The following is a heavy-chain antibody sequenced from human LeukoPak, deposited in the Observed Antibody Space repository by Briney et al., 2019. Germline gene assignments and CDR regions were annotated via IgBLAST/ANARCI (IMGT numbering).Heavy chain of an antibody. D-gene: IGHD6-19*01. Sequence: GGSLRLSCEASGFTFSDYWMSWVRQAPGKGLEWVANIKQDGSEKYYVDSVKGRFTISRDNAKNSLYLQMNSLRAEDTAVYYCAGSSGWARYFDYWGQGTLVTVSS. CDR2: IKQDGSEK. CDR1: GFTFSDYW. CDR3: AGSSGWARYFDY. J-gene: IGHJ4*02. V-gene: IGHV3-7*05.